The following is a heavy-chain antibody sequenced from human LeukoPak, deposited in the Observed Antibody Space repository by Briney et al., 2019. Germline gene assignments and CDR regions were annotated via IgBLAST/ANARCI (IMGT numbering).Heavy chain of an antibody. Sequence: GGSLEISCQGSGSSFTSYWIGWGRQLPGKGVGGMGIIYPGDSDTRYSPSFQGQVTISADKSISTAYLQWSSLKASDTAMYYCAIRPMIVGGAFDIWGQGTMVTVSS. D-gene: IGHD3-22*01. CDR2: IYPGDSDT. CDR1: GSSFTSYW. V-gene: IGHV5-51*01. CDR3: AIRPMIVGGAFDI. J-gene: IGHJ3*02.